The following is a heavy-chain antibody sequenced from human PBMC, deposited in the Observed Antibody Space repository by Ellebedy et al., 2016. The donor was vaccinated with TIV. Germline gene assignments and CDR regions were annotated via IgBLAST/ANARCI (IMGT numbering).Heavy chain of an antibody. CDR2: INAGSDST. CDR1: GFTFIDYY. Sequence: AASVKVSCKASGFTFIDYYMHWVRQAPGQGLEWMGIINAGSDSTTYAQKFQGRVTMTRDTSTSTVYMELSSLTSDDTAVYYCGREPNGWYHFDYWGQGTLVTVSS. D-gene: IGHD6-19*01. J-gene: IGHJ4*02. CDR3: GREPNGWYHFDY. V-gene: IGHV1-46*01.